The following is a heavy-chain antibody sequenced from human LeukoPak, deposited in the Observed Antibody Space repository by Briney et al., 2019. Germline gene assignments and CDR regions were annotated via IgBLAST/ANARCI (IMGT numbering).Heavy chain of an antibody. Sequence: PGGSLRLSCAASGFTFSSYWMYWVRHAPGKGLVWVSRISSDESSTNYADSVKGRFTISRDNAKNTLYLQMNSLRAEDTAVYYCARDGAYSTIFYWGQGTLVTVSS. D-gene: IGHD3-3*01. CDR1: GFTFSSYW. J-gene: IGHJ4*01. CDR3: ARDGAYSTIFY. CDR2: ISSDESST. V-gene: IGHV3-74*01.